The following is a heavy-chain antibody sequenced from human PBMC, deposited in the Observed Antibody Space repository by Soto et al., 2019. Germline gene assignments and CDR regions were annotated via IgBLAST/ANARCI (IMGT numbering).Heavy chain of an antibody. CDR2: ISYDGSNK. V-gene: IGHV3-30*18. Sequence: GGSLRLSCAASGFTFSSYGMHWVRQAPGKGLEWVAVISYDGSNKYYADSVKGRFTISRDNSKNTLYLQMNSLRAEDTAVYYCAKGGSYLAIDYWGQGT. D-gene: IGHD1-26*01. CDR1: GFTFSSYG. J-gene: IGHJ4*02. CDR3: AKGGSYLAIDY.